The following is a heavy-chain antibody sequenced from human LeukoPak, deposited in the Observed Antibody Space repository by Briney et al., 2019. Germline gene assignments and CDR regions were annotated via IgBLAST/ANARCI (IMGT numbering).Heavy chain of an antibody. CDR3: ARAGNYYDSSGYYYFDY. J-gene: IGHJ4*02. D-gene: IGHD3-22*01. CDR2: IYYSGST. V-gene: IGHV4-59*01. CDR1: GGSISSYY. Sequence: SETLSLTCTVSGGSISSYYWSWIRQPPGKGLEWIGYIYYSGSTNYNPSLKSRVTISVETSKNQFSLKLSSVTAADTAVYYCARAGNYYDSSGYYYFDYWGQGTLVTVSS.